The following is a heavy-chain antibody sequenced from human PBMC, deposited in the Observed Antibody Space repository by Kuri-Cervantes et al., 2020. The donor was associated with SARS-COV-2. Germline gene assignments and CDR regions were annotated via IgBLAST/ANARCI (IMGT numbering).Heavy chain of an antibody. CDR2: ISSCGSTI. CDR3: ARGMVQGVINY. J-gene: IGHJ4*02. Sequence: GGSLRLSCAASGFTFSDYYMSWIRQAPGKGLEWVSYISSCGSTIYYADSVKGRLTISRDNAKNSLYLQMNSLRAEDTAVYYCARGMVQGVINYWGQGTLVTVSS. D-gene: IGHD3-10*01. CDR1: GFTFSDYY. V-gene: IGHV3-11*01.